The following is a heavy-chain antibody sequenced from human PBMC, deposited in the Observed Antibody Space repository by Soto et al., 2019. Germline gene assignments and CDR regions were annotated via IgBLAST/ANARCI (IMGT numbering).Heavy chain of an antibody. Sequence: GGSLRLSCAASGFTFSRYGMQWVRQAPGKGLEWVAVISYDGSNTYYADSVKGRFTISRDNSKNTLYLQMNSPRAVDTAVYYCAKSDYYGSRSYPRQVDYWGQGTPVTVSA. CDR2: ISYDGSNT. CDR1: GFTFSRYG. J-gene: IGHJ4*02. D-gene: IGHD3-10*01. CDR3: AKSDYYGSRSYPRQVDY. V-gene: IGHV3-30*18.